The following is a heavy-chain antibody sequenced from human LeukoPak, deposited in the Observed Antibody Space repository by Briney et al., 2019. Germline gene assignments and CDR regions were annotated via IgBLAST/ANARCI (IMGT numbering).Heavy chain of an antibody. V-gene: IGHV1-2*02. D-gene: IGHD3-10*01. CDR2: VNPNSGGT. Sequence: ASVKVSCKASGYTFTGYYMHWVRQAPGQGLEWMGWVNPNSGGTNYAQKFQGRVTMTRDTSISTAYMELSRLRSDGTAVYYCARAVLLWFGEDYWGQGTLVTVSS. J-gene: IGHJ4*02. CDR1: GYTFTGYY. CDR3: ARAVLLWFGEDY.